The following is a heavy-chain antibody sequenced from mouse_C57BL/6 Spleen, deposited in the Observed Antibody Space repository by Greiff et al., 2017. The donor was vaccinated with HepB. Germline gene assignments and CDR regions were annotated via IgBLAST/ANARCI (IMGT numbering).Heavy chain of an antibody. CDR3: ASLYDGYWYFDV. J-gene: IGHJ1*03. Sequence: VQLQQPGAELVRPGSSVKLSCKASGYTFTSYWMDWVKQRPGQGLEWIGNIYPSDSETHYNQKFKDKATLTVDKSSSTAYMQLSSLTSEDSAVYYCASLYDGYWYFDVWGTGTTVTVSS. CDR1: GYTFTSYW. CDR2: IYPSDSET. D-gene: IGHD2-3*01. V-gene: IGHV1-61*01.